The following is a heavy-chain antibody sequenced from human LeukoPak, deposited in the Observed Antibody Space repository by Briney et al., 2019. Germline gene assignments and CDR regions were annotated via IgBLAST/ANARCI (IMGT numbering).Heavy chain of an antibody. Sequence: AASVKVSCKASGYTFTGYYMHWVRQAPGQGLEWMGWINPNSGGTNYAQKFQGRVTMTRDTSISTAYMELSRLRSDDTAVYYCARDQGYYDSSGYFSLWGQGTMVTVSS. CDR2: INPNSGGT. CDR3: ARDQGYYDSSGYFSL. D-gene: IGHD3-22*01. V-gene: IGHV1-2*02. J-gene: IGHJ3*01. CDR1: GYTFTGYY.